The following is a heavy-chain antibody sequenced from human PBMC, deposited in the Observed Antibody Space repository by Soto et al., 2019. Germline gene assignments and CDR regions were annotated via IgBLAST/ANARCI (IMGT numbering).Heavy chain of an antibody. CDR2: ISAYNGNT. V-gene: IGHV1-18*01. J-gene: IGHJ4*02. CDR3: ARYWAAAAHFDY. CDR1: GYTFTSYG. D-gene: IGHD2-2*01. Sequence: QVQLVQSGAEVKKPGASVKVSCKASGYTFTSYGISWVRQAPGQGLEWMGWISAYNGNTNYAQKLQGRVTMTTDTSTSTGYMELRSLRSADKAVYYWARYWAAAAHFDYWGQGTLVTVSS.